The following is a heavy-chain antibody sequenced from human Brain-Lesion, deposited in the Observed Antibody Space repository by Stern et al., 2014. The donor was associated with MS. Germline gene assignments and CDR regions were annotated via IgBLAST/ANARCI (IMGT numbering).Heavy chain of an antibody. D-gene: IGHD5-18*01. CDR2: IHPSGSA. CDR1: GGSISSGSDY. CDR3: ASGYRIFDY. J-gene: IGHJ4*02. V-gene: IGHV4-61*02. Sequence: QLQLQESGPGLVKPSQTLSLTCTVSGGSISSGSDYWSWIRQPVGKGLEWIGPIHPSGSAFYTPSLKSRVTISTDTSMNQFSLELNSATAADTAIYYCASGYRIFDYWGQGILVTVSS.